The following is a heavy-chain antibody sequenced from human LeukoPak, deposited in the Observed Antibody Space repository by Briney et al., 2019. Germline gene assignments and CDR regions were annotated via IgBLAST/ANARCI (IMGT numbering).Heavy chain of an antibody. Sequence: PGGSLRLSCAASGFTFSSYAMSWVRQAPGKGLEWVSAISGSGGSTYYADSVKGRFTISRDNSKNTLYLQMDSLRAEDTAVYYCASEYDSSGYTRLYWGQGTLVTVSS. CDR2: ISGSGGST. CDR3: ASEYDSSGYTRLY. D-gene: IGHD3-22*01. J-gene: IGHJ4*02. V-gene: IGHV3-23*01. CDR1: GFTFSSYA.